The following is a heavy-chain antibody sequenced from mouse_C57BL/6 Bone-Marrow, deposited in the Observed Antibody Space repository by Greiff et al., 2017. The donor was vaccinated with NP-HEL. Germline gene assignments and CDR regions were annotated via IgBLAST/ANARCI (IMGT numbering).Heavy chain of an antibody. V-gene: IGHV10-1*01. CDR3: VRREWLRGFAY. Sequence: EVQLQESGGGLVQPKGSLKLSCAASGFSFTTYAMNWVRQAPGKGLEWVARIRSKSNNYATYYADSVKDRFTISRDDSESMLYLQMNNLKTEDTAMYYCVRREWLRGFAYWGQGTLVTVSA. J-gene: IGHJ3*01. CDR1: GFSFTTYA. D-gene: IGHD2-2*01. CDR2: IRSKSNNYAT.